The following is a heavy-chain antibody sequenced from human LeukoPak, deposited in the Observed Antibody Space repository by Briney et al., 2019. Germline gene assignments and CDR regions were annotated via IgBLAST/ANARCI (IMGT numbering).Heavy chain of an antibody. V-gene: IGHV3-33*01. CDR2: IWHDVTYK. J-gene: IGHJ6*04. D-gene: IGHD2-2*01. CDR3: ARAYCSSTRCWGYYYGMDV. Sequence: GGSLRLSCAPSGFRFLDSAMHWVRQAPRKGLEWVSVIWHDVTYKYYVHSVKGRFTIPRDDSNNTLYLQMNSLRAEDTAVYYCARAYCSSTRCWGYYYGMDVWGEGTTVTVSS. CDR1: GFRFLDSA.